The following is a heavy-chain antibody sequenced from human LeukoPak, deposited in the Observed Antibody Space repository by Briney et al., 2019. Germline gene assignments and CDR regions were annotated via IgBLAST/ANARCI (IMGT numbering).Heavy chain of an antibody. D-gene: IGHD5-12*01. Sequence: GSSVKVSCKASGGTFSSYAISWVRQAPGQGLEWMGRIIPILGIANYAQKFQGRVTITADKSTSTAYMELSSLRSEETAVYYCARDVLSVYSGYDTASIAVAGIFDYWGQGTLVTVSS. J-gene: IGHJ4*02. V-gene: IGHV1-69*04. CDR3: ARDVLSVYSGYDTASIAVAGIFDY. CDR2: IIPILGIA. CDR1: GGTFSSYA.